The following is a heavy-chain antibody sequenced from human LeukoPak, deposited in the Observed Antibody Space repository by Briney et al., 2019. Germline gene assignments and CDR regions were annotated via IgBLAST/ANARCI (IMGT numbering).Heavy chain of an antibody. CDR3: ARSTPRGYGAFDI. J-gene: IGHJ3*02. Sequence: GESLQISCQGLGYPFNDYWIGGVRQMPGKGLEWMGITYRDESNTKYSPSVQGQVTISADKSISTAYLQWSSLKASDTAMYYCARSTPRGYGAFDIWGRGTRVTVSS. V-gene: IGHV5-51*01. D-gene: IGHD2-15*01. CDR2: TYRDESNT. CDR1: GYPFNDYW.